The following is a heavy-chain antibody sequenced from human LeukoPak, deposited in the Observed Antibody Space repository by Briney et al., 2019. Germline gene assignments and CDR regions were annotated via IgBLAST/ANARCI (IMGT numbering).Heavy chain of an antibody. CDR1: GGSISSYY. CDR2: IYYSGST. Sequence: SETLSLTCTVSGGSISSYYWSWIRQPPGKGLERIGYIYYSGSTNYNPSLKSRVTISVDTSKNQFSLKLSSVTAADTAVYYCARHYYYYGMDVWGQGTTVTVSS. CDR3: ARHYYYYGMDV. V-gene: IGHV4-59*01. J-gene: IGHJ6*02.